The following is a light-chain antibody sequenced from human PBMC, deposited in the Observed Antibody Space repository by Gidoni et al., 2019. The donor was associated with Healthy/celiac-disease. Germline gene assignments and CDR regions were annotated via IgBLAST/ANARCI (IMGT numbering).Light chain of an antibody. CDR1: QSVSSN. J-gene: IGKJ1*01. CDR3: QQYNNGGT. Sequence: EIVMTQSPATLSVSPGERATLSCRASQSVSSNLAWYQQKPGQAPRLLIYGASTRATGIPARFSGSGSGTEFTLTISSLQSEDFAVYYCQQYNNGGTFXQXTKVEIK. V-gene: IGKV3-15*01. CDR2: GAS.